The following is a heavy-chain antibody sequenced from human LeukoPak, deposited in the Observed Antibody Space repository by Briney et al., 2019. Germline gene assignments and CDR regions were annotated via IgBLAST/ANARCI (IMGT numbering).Heavy chain of an antibody. CDR3: ARVDYGSPCRN. D-gene: IGHD4-17*01. Sequence: KTSETLSLTCTVSGGPISSGDYYWSWIRQPPGKGLEWIGYIYYSGSTYYNPSLKSRVTISVDTSKNQFSLKLSSVTAADTAVYYCARVDYGSPCRNWGQGTLVTVSS. V-gene: IGHV4-30-4*02. CDR2: IYYSGST. CDR1: GGPISSGDYY. J-gene: IGHJ4*02.